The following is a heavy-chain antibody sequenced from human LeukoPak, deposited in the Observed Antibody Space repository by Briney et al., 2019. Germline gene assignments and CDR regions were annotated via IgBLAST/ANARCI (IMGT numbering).Heavy chain of an antibody. V-gene: IGHV1-69*05. J-gene: IGHJ5*02. D-gene: IGHD2-2*01. CDR1: GGTFSSYA. CDR2: IIPIFGTA. CDR3: ATDHCSSTSCYFDP. Sequence: GASVKVSCKASGGTFSSYAISWVRQAPGQGLEWMGGIIPIFGTANYAQKFQGRVTITTDESTSTAYMELSSLRSEDTAVYYCATDHCSSTSCYFDPWGQGTLVTVSS.